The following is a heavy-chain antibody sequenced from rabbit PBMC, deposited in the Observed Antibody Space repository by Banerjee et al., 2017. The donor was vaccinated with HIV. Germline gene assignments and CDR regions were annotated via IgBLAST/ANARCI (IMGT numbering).Heavy chain of an antibody. D-gene: IGHD2-1*01. CDR2: IYNGDGST. J-gene: IGHJ4*01. CDR3: ARGTSYDDYGDYMYYFNL. V-gene: IGHV1S43*01. CDR1: GFSFSSSYY. Sequence: QSLEESGGDLVKPGASLTLTCTASGFSFSSSYYMCWVRQAPGKGPEWIACIYNGDGSTYYASWVNGRFTISRSTSLNTVDLKMTSLTAADTATYFCARGTSYDDYGDYMYYFNLWGQGTLVT.